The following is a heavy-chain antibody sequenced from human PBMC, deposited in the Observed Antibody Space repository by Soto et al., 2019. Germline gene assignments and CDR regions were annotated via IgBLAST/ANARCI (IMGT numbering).Heavy chain of an antibody. V-gene: IGHV3-23*01. CDR3: AKRLYCSSTRCYGFNY. Sequence: VGSLRLSCAASGVTCINSAISWVRQATGMGLEWVSAISGSGDSTYYADSVKGRFTISKDNSKNTLYLQMNSLRAEDTAIYYCAKRLYCSSTRCYGFNYWGQGTLVTVSS. CDR2: ISGSGDST. CDR1: GVTCINSA. D-gene: IGHD2-2*01. J-gene: IGHJ4*02.